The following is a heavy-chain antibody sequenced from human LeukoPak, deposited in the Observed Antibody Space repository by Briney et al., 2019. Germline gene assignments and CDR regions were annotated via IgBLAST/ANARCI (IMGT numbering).Heavy chain of an antibody. V-gene: IGHV1-46*01. D-gene: IGHD6-6*01. CDR1: GYTFTSYY. CDR3: ARDARATYSSSERRWFDP. Sequence: ASVKVSCKASGYTFTSYYMHWVRQAPGQGLEWMGIINPSGGSTSYAQKFQGRVTMTRDMSTSTVYMELSSLRSEDTAVYYCARDARATYSSSERRWFDPWGQGTLVNVSS. CDR2: INPSGGST. J-gene: IGHJ5*02.